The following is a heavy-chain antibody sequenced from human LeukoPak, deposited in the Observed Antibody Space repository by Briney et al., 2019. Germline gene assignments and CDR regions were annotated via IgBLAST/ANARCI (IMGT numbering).Heavy chain of an antibody. Sequence: PSETLSLTCTVSGGSISTSNYYWGWIRQPPGKGLEWIGNIFYSGSTYYSPSLKSRVTISVDTSKNQFSLKLSSVTAADTAVYYCARVPPAALLTGYFDYWGQGTLVTVSS. D-gene: IGHD3-9*01. V-gene: IGHV4-39*07. J-gene: IGHJ4*02. CDR2: IFYSGST. CDR3: ARVPPAALLTGYFDY. CDR1: GGSISTSNYY.